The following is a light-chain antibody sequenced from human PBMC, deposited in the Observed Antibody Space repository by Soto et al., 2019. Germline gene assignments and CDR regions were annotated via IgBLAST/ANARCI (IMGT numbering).Light chain of an antibody. Sequence: QSALTQPPSASGSPGQSVTITCSGTSSDVGEENYVSWYQQHPGKVPKLILYEVSKRPSGVPDRFSGSKSGNTASLTISGLQADDEADYYCSSYTSSSTVIFGGGTKVTVL. V-gene: IGLV2-8*01. CDR1: SSDVGEENY. J-gene: IGLJ2*01. CDR3: SSYTSSSTVI. CDR2: EVS.